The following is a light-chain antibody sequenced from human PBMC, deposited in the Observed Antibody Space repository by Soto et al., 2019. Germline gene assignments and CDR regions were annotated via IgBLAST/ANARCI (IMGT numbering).Light chain of an antibody. Sequence: DIQMTQSPSPLSASVGDRVTITCRASQSISTYLNWYQQKPGKAPKLLIYGASSLQSGVPSRFSGSGSGTDFTLTISSLQPEDFGTHYCQQSFSTPRTFGQGTKVEIK. CDR1: QSISTY. J-gene: IGKJ1*01. CDR2: GAS. CDR3: QQSFSTPRT. V-gene: IGKV1-39*01.